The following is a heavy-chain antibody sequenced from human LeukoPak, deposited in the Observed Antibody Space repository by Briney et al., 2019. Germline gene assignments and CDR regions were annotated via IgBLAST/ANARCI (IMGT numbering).Heavy chain of an antibody. J-gene: IGHJ4*02. Sequence: GRSLRLSCAVSEFTVNDYYMSWIRQAPGKGPKWVSDIGGSDSIVAYADSVKGRFSISRDFAKNSLYLQMNSLRAEDTAVYYCAREKVAGTFDSWGQGALVTVSS. CDR1: EFTVNDYY. CDR3: AREKVAGTFDS. D-gene: IGHD6-19*01. CDR2: IGGSDSIV. V-gene: IGHV3-11*01.